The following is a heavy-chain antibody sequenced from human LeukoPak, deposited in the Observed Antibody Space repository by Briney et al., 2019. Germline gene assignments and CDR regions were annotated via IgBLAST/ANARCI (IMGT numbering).Heavy chain of an antibody. V-gene: IGHV3-48*04. Sequence: GGSLRLSCAASGFTFITYSMNWVRQAPGKGLEWVSYISSGSATIYYADSVKGRFTISRDNAKNSLYLQMNSLRAEDTAVYYCARDGAYSGSYRAAFDIWGQGTMVTVSS. CDR1: GFTFITYS. CDR2: ISSGSATI. J-gene: IGHJ3*02. CDR3: ARDGAYSGSYRAAFDI. D-gene: IGHD1-26*01.